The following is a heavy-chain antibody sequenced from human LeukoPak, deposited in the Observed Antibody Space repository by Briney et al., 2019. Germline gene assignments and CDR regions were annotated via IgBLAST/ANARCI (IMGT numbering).Heavy chain of an antibody. J-gene: IGHJ4*02. CDR1: GGSISSYY. CDR3: ARDEYYIPLGY. V-gene: IGHV4-59*12. Sequence: PSETLSLTCTVSGGSISSYYWSWIRQPPGKGLEWIGYIYYSGSTYYNPSLKSRVTISVDTSKNQFSLKLSSVTAADTAVYYCARDEYYIPLGYWGQGTLVTVSS. D-gene: IGHD1-26*01. CDR2: IYYSGST.